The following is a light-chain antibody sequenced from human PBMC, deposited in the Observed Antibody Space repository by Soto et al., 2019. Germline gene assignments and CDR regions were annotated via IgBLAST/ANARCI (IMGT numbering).Light chain of an antibody. V-gene: IGKV3-20*01. CDR1: QSVSNKY. CDR3: QQYGSSPPYT. CDR2: GSS. J-gene: IGKJ2*01. Sequence: EVVLTQSPGTLSLSPGERATLSCRASQSVSNKYLAWYQQKPGQAPRLLIFGSSDRATGIPDRFSGSGSGTDFTLTISRLEPEDFAVYYCQQYGSSPPYTFGQGTTLEI.